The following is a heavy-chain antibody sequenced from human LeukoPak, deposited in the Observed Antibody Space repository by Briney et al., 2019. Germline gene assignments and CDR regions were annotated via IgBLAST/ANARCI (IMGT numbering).Heavy chain of an antibody. J-gene: IGHJ2*01. CDR3: AKDHSKLGMDWYFDL. CDR1: GFTFSSYA. V-gene: IGHV3-23*01. D-gene: IGHD2-15*01. Sequence: GGSLRLSCAASGFTFSSYAMSWVRQAPGKGLEWVSAISGSGGSTYYADSVKGRFTVSRDNSKNTLYVQMNSLRAEDTAVYYCAKDHSKLGMDWYFDLWGRGTLVTVSS. CDR2: ISGSGGST.